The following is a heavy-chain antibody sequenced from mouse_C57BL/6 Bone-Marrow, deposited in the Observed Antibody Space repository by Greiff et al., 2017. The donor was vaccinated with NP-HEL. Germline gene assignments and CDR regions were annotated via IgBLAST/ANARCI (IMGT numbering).Heavy chain of an antibody. J-gene: IGHJ2*01. CDR1: GFTFSSYG. D-gene: IGHD1-1*02. CDR3: ARHRGSLLDY. Sequence: EVMLVESGGDLVKPGGSLKLSCAASGFTFSSYGMSWVRQTPDKRLEWVATISSGGSYTYYPDSVKGRFTISRDNAKNTLYLQMSSLKSEDTAMYYCARHRGSLLDYWGQGTTLTVSS. V-gene: IGHV5-6*02. CDR2: ISSGGSYT.